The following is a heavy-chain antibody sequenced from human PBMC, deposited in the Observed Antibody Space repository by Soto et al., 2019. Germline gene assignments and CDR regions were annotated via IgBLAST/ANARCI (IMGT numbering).Heavy chain of an antibody. J-gene: IGHJ4*02. CDR2: IYSGGST. D-gene: IGHD6-6*01. Sequence: EVQLVETGGGLIQPGGSLRLSCAASGFTVSSNYMSWVRQAPGKGLEWVSVIYSGGSTYYADSVKGRFTNSRDNSKNTLYLQMNSLRAEDTAVYYCARQHSSSTPFDYWGQGTLVTVSS. CDR3: ARQHSSSTPFDY. V-gene: IGHV3-53*02. CDR1: GFTVSSNY.